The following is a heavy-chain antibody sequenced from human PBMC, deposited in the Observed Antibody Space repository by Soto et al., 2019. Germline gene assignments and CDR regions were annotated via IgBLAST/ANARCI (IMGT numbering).Heavy chain of an antibody. CDR2: IFYTGTT. J-gene: IGHJ5*02. CDR1: GGSISYNSYY. Sequence: SETLSLTCSVSGGSISYNSYYWGWIRQPPGKGLEWVGGIFYTGTTYYSPSLKDRVSISVDTSKNSFSLNLTSVTAADTAVYFCARLVVVAPVANAWGQGTLVTVSS. D-gene: IGHD2-2*01. V-gene: IGHV4-39*02. CDR3: ARLVVVAPVANA.